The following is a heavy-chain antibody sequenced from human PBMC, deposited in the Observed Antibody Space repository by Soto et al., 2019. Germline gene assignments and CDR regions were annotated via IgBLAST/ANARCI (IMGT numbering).Heavy chain of an antibody. V-gene: IGHV3-30*18. D-gene: IGHD3-16*01. Sequence: QVQLVESGGGVVQPGRSLRLSCAASGFTFSSYGMHWVRQAPGKGLEWVAVISYDGSNKNYADSVKGRFTISRDNSKNTQYRQMNSLRAENTAVYYGAKGVWGGPMDFGGQGTTVTVPS. J-gene: IGHJ6*02. CDR1: GFTFSSYG. CDR3: AKGVWGGPMDF. CDR2: ISYDGSNK.